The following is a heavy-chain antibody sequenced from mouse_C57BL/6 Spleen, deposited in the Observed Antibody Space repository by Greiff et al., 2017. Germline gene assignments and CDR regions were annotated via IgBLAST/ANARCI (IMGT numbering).Heavy chain of an antibody. CDR3: ARGFYGSSYGGTDY. CDR1: GYTFTSYW. V-gene: IGHV1-69*01. J-gene: IGHJ2*01. CDR2: INPSGSYT. D-gene: IGHD1-1*01. Sequence: QVQLKQSGAELVMPGASVKLSCTASGYTFTSYWMHWVKQRPGKGLEWVGEINPSGSYTNYKQNFKGQSTLTVDKASSTAYMQLSSLTSEYSAVYYCARGFYGSSYGGTDYWGQGTTLTVSS.